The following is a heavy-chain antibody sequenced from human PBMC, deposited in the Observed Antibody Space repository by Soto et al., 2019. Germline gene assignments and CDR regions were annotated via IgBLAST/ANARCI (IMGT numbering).Heavy chain of an antibody. CDR1: GGTFSSYA. CDR2: IIPIFGTA. V-gene: IGHV1-69*06. D-gene: IGHD3-3*01. Sequence: GASVKVSCKASGGTFSSYAISWVRQAPGQGLEWMGGIIPIFGTANYAQKFQGRVTITADKSTSTAYMELSSLRSEDTAVYYCARVITIYYYYYGMDVWGQGTTVTVSS. CDR3: ARVITIYYYYYGMDV. J-gene: IGHJ6*02.